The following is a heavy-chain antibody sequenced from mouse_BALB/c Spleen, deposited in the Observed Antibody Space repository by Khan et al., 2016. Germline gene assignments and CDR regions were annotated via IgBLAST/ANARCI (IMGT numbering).Heavy chain of an antibody. CDR3: ARTARIKY. V-gene: IGHV3-2*02. Sequence: VPLLASGPGLVKPSQSLSLTCTVTGYSITSGYGWNWIRQFPGNKLEWMGYISYSGSTNYHPSLKSRISITRDTSKNQFFLQLNSVNTEDSATYYCARTARIKYWGKGTTHTVSS. D-gene: IGHD1-2*01. J-gene: IGHJ2*01. CDR1: GYSITSGYG. CDR2: ISYSGST.